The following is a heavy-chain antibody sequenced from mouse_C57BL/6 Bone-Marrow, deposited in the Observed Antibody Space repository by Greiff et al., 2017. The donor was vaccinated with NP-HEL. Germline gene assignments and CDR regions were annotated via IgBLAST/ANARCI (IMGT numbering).Heavy chain of an antibody. CDR3: TVGTFAY. CDR2: IDPENGDT. CDR1: GFNIKDDY. V-gene: IGHV14-4*01. D-gene: IGHD1-1*02. J-gene: IGHJ3*01. Sequence: VQLQQSGAELVRPGASVKLSCTASGFNIKDDYMHWVKQRPEQGLEWIGWIDPENGDTEYASKFQGKATITAVTSSNTAYLQLSSLTSEDTAVYYCTVGTFAYWGQGTLVTVSA.